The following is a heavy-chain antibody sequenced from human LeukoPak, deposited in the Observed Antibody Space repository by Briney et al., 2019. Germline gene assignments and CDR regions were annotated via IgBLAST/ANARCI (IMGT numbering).Heavy chain of an antibody. Sequence: GGSLRLSCAASGFTFSSYGMHWVRQAPGKGLEWVAFIRYDGSNKYYADSVKGRFTISRDNSKNTLYLQMNSLRAEDTAVYYCAEDAPYCSGGSCYSVFDYWGQGTLVTVSS. V-gene: IGHV3-30*02. D-gene: IGHD2-15*01. CDR1: GFTFSSYG. J-gene: IGHJ4*02. CDR2: IRYDGSNK. CDR3: AEDAPYCSGGSCYSVFDY.